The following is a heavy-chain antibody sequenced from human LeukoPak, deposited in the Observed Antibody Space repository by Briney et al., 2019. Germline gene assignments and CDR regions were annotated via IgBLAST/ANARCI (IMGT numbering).Heavy chain of an antibody. Sequence: SGGSLRLSCAASGFTLSSYAMSWVRQAPGKGLEWVSAISGTGGSTYYADSVKGRVTISRDNSKNTLYLQMNSLRAEDTAIYYCAKLLSYHYYGMDVWGQGTTVTVSS. J-gene: IGHJ6*02. CDR3: AKLLSYHYYGMDV. CDR2: ISGTGGST. V-gene: IGHV3-23*01. CDR1: GFTLSSYA.